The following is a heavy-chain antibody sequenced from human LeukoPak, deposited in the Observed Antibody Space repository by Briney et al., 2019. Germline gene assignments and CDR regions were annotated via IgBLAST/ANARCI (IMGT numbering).Heavy chain of an antibody. CDR2: ISWDGGST. D-gene: IGHD3-16*02. V-gene: IGHV3-43*01. Sequence: GGSLRLSCAASGFTFDDYTMHWVRQAPGKGLEWVSLISWDGGSTYYADPVKGRFTISRDNSKNSLYLQMNSLRTGDTALYYCAKDQGIRLGELSLEFDPWGQGTLVTVSS. CDR1: GFTFDDYT. J-gene: IGHJ5*02. CDR3: AKDQGIRLGELSLEFDP.